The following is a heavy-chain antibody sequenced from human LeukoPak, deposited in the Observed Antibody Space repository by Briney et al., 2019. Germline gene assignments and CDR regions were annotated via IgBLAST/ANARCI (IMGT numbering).Heavy chain of an antibody. CDR3: ATHPHYYVGMDV. CDR2: IRSDNKP. CDR1: GFTFSAYA. Sequence: PGGSLRLSCEPSGFTFSAYAMTWVRQAPGKGLEWVSSIRSDNKPHYSESVKGRFAISKNNSKSMLFLQLTTLEAEETALYYCATHPHYYVGMDVWGQGTTVTVSS. J-gene: IGHJ6*02. V-gene: IGHV3-23*05. D-gene: IGHD3-10*02.